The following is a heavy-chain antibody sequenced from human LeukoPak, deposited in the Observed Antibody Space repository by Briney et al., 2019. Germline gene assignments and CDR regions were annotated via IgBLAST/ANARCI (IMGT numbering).Heavy chain of an antibody. J-gene: IGHJ4*02. CDR1: GFTFSSYS. V-gene: IGHV3-48*01. CDR3: ARASIRFLEWLLSYFDY. Sequence: GGSLRLSCAASGFTFSSYSMNWVRQAPGKGLEWVSYISSSSSTIYYADSMKGRFTISRDNAKNSLYLQMNSLRAEDTAVYYCARASIRFLEWLLSYFDYWGQGTLVTVSS. CDR2: ISSSSSTI. D-gene: IGHD3-3*01.